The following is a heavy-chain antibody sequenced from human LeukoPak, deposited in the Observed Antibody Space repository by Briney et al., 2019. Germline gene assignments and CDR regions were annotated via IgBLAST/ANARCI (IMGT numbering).Heavy chain of an antibody. CDR3: ARQGKIPGIWFDP. Sequence: PSETLSLTCAVYGGSFSGYYWSWIRQPPGKGLEWIGEIKHSGSTNYNPSLKSRVTISVDTSKNQFSLKLSSVTAADTAVYYCARQGKIPGIWFDPWGQGTLVTVSS. J-gene: IGHJ5*02. CDR1: GGSFSGYY. D-gene: IGHD6-13*01. CDR2: IKHSGST. V-gene: IGHV4-34*01.